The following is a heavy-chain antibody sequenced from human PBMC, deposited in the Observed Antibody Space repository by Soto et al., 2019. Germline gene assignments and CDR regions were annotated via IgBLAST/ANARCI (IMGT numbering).Heavy chain of an antibody. CDR1: GFTFSSLW. Sequence: GGSLRLSCAVSGFTFSSLWMTWVRQAPGRGLEWVANIKQDGSEVYYVDSVKGRFTISRDNARDSVFPQMNSLKTEDTAVYYCATRPSDNSYYAIFDYWGRGTLVTVSS. D-gene: IGHD3-10*01. V-gene: IGHV3-7*03. CDR3: ATRPSDNSYYAIFDY. J-gene: IGHJ4*02. CDR2: IKQDGSEV.